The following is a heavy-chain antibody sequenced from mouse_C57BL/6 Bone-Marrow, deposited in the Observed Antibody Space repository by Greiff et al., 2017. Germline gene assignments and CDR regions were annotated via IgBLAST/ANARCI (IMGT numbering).Heavy chain of an antibody. CDR3: ARGVHFDV. J-gene: IGHJ1*03. V-gene: IGHV14-3*01. CDR1: GYTFTSYW. CDR2: IDPANGNT. D-gene: IGHD2-14*01. Sequence: VQLQQPGAELVKPGASVKLSCKASGYTFTSYWMHWVKQRPEQGLEWIGRIDPANGNTKYAPKFQGKATITADTSSNTAYLQLSSLTSEDTAIYYCARGVHFDVWGTGTTVTVSS.